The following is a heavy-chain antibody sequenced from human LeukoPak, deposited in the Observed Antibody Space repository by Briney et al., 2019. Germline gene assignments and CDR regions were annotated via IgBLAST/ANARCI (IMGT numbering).Heavy chain of an antibody. Sequence: GGSLRLSCAASGFIFSIYNMNWVRQAPGKGLEWVSSITSSSSYIYYADSVKGRFTISRDNAKNLLYLQMNSLRVEDTAVYYCARSHWRSAPFDYWGQGTLVTVSS. CDR3: ARSHWRSAPFDY. CDR2: ITSSSSYI. V-gene: IGHV3-21*01. J-gene: IGHJ4*02. D-gene: IGHD2-8*02. CDR1: GFIFSIYN.